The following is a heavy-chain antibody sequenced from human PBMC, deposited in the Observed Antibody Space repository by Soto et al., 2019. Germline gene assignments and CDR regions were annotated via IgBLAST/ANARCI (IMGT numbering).Heavy chain of an antibody. V-gene: IGHV1-18*01. Sequence: ASVKVSCKASGYTFTSYGISWVRQAPGQGLEWMGWISAYNGNTNYAQKLQGRVTMTTDTSTSTAYLQWSSLKASDTAMYYCTRHESVYGSGSYYVDYWGQGTLVTVSS. J-gene: IGHJ4*02. D-gene: IGHD3-10*01. CDR3: TRHESVYGSGSYYVDY. CDR1: GYTFTSYG. CDR2: ISAYNGNT.